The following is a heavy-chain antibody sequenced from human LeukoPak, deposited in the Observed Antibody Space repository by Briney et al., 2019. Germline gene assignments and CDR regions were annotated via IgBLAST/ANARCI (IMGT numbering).Heavy chain of an antibody. Sequence: SETLSLTCTVSGGSISSYYWSWIRQPPGKGLEWIGYIYYSGSTNYNPSLKSRVTISVDTSKNQFSLKLSSVTAADTAVYYCARDRRRLLDAFDIWGQGTMVTVSS. D-gene: IGHD2-15*01. V-gene: IGHV4-59*12. CDR3: ARDRRRLLDAFDI. CDR2: IYYSGST. J-gene: IGHJ3*02. CDR1: GGSISSYY.